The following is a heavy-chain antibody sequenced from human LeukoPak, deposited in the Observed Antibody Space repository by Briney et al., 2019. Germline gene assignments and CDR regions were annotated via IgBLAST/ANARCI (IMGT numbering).Heavy chain of an antibody. CDR2: VDPEDGET. CDR3: ATDQYNWNYVRFDY. CDR1: GYTFTDYY. V-gene: IGHV1-69-2*01. J-gene: IGHJ4*02. D-gene: IGHD1-7*01. Sequence: GASVKISCKASGYTFTDYYMHWVQQAPGKGLEWMGRVDPEDGETIYAEKFQGRVTITADTSTDTAYMELSSLRSEDTAVYYCATDQYNWNYVRFDYWGQGTLVTVSS.